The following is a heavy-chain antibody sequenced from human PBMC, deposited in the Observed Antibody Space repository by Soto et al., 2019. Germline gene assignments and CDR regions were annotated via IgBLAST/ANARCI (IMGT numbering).Heavy chain of an antibody. V-gene: IGHV3-48*03. CDR2: ISSSGSTI. CDR1: GFTFSSYE. D-gene: IGHD4-17*01. CDR3: ARDPPYGDYFDY. J-gene: IGHJ4*02. Sequence: EVQLVESGGGLVQPGGSLRLSCAASGFTFSSYEMNWVRQAQGKGLEWVSYISSSGSTIYYADSVKGRFTISRDNAKNSLYLQMNSLRAEDTAVYYCARDPPYGDYFDYWGQGTLVTVSS.